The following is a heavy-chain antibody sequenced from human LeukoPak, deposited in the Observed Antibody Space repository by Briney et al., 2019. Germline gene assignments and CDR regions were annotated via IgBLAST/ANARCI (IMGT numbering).Heavy chain of an antibody. CDR3: ARRANWNDKPLDY. V-gene: IGHV4-30-4*01. CDR1: GGSISSGDYY. CDR2: IYHSGST. D-gene: IGHD1-20*01. J-gene: IGHJ4*02. Sequence: PSQTLSLTCTVSGGSISSGDYYWSWIRQPPGKGLEWIGYIYHSGSTYYNPSLKSRVTISVDTSKNQFSLKLSSVTAADTAVYYCARRANWNDKPLDYWGQGTLVTVSS.